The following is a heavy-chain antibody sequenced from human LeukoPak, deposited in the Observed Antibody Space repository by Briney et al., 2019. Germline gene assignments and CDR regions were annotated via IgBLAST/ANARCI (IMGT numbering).Heavy chain of an antibody. Sequence: PSETLSLTCAVSNYPITSDYYWVWIRQPPGQGLEWIGQIFHSGIAHYNPSLKSRVTMSVDTSRSRFSMNLNSVTAADTAVYYCGRAGFGTAYNRFYYYMDVWGKGTTVTVSS. J-gene: IGHJ6*03. CDR3: GRAGFGTAYNRFYYYMDV. V-gene: IGHV4-38-2*01. D-gene: IGHD3-16*01. CDR1: NYPITSDYY. CDR2: IFHSGIA.